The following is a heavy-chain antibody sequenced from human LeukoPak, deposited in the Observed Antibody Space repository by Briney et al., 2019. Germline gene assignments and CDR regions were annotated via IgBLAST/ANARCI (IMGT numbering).Heavy chain of an antibody. CDR1: GGSITGGDLY. CDR3: ARARADFHYGMDV. J-gene: IGHJ6*02. V-gene: IGHV4-30-4*01. Sequence: SQTLSLTCIVSGGSITGGDLYWSWIRQPPGKGLEWIGYIYFSGSTYYNPSLKSRATISVDTSKNQFSLKLSSSIAADTAVYYCARARADFHYGMDVWGPGTTVYV. CDR2: IYFSGST. D-gene: IGHD6-13*01.